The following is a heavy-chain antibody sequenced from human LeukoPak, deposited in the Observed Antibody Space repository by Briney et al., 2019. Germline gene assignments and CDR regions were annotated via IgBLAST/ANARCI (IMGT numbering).Heavy chain of an antibody. CDR2: ITGSDDVT. V-gene: IGHV3-23*01. CDR3: AKEVGDSSGAP. CDR1: GFSFSTFP. Sequence: PGGSLRLSCAASGFSFSTFPMNWVRQAPGKGLEWVSGITGSDDVTYYADSVKGRFTISRDNSKNTQYLQMNSLRADDTAVYYCAKEVGDSSGAPWGQGTMVTVSS. D-gene: IGHD3-22*01. J-gene: IGHJ3*01.